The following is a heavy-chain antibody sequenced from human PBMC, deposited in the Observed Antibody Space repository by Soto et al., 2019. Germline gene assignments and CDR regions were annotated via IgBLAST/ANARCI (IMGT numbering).Heavy chain of an antibody. Sequence: SVKVSCKASGGTFSSYAISWVRQAPGQGLEWMGGIIPIFGTANYAQKFQGRVTITADESTSTAYMELSSLRSEDTAVYYCARGRAPHYYYYGMDVWGQGTTVTVYS. J-gene: IGHJ6*02. CDR3: ARGRAPHYYYYGMDV. D-gene: IGHD1-26*01. CDR1: GGTFSSYA. V-gene: IGHV1-69*13. CDR2: IIPIFGTA.